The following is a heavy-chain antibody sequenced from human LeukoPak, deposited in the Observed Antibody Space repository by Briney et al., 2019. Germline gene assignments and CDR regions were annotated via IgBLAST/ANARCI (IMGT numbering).Heavy chain of an antibody. Sequence: ASVKVSCKASGYTFTGYYMHWVRQAPGQGLEWTGWINPNSGGTNYAQKFQGRVTMTRDTSISTAYMELSRLRSDDTAVYYCARGAAGTPYFDYWGQGTLVTVSS. V-gene: IGHV1-2*02. D-gene: IGHD6-13*01. J-gene: IGHJ4*02. CDR1: GYTFTGYY. CDR3: ARGAAGTPYFDY. CDR2: INPNSGGT.